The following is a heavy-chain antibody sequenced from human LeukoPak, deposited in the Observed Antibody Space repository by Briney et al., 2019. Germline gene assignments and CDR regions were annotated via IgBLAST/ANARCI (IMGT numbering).Heavy chain of an antibody. CDR1: GGSISSGGYY. V-gene: IGHV4-31*03. D-gene: IGHD2-21*02. Sequence: SQTLSLTCTVSGGSISSGGYYWSWIRQHPGKGLEWIGYIYYSGSTYYNPSLKRRVTISVDTSKNQFSLKLSSVTAADTAVYYCARGTAYYYYGMDVWGQGTTVTVSS. CDR2: IYYSGST. CDR3: ARGTAYYYYGMDV. J-gene: IGHJ6*02.